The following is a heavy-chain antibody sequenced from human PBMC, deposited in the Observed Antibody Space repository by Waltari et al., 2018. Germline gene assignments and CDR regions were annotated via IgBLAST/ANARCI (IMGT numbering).Heavy chain of an antibody. CDR2: ISKSGDTT. CDR3: AKGIDETSNFEC. D-gene: IGHD1-26*01. V-gene: IGHV3-23*01. J-gene: IGHJ4*02. CDR1: GFTFSSHA. Sequence: EVQLLESGGGLVQPGGSLRLSCAASGFTFSSHAMSWVRQAPGKGLEWVSRISKSGDTTNYADFVKGRFTISRDQSKNTLYLEMNSLRAEDTAVYYCAKGIDETSNFECWGQGTLVTVSA.